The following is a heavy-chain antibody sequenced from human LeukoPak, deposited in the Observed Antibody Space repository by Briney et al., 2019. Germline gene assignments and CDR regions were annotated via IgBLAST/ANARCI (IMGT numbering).Heavy chain of an antibody. CDR3: AKGLDWFDP. CDR2: ISGSGETT. V-gene: IGHV3-23*01. CDR1: GIHFSTSG. J-gene: IGHJ5*02. D-gene: IGHD3/OR15-3a*01. Sequence: PGGSLRLSCAASGIHFSTSGMSWVRQAPGKGLEWVSGISGSGETTYYADSVKGRFTISRDNSNSTLFLHMSSLKVEDTAIYYCAKGLDWFDPRGQGTLVTVSS.